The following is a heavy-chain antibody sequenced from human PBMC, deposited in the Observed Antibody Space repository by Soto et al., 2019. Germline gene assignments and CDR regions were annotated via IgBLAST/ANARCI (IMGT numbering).Heavy chain of an antibody. Sequence: KPXETLSLTCSVSGGSIRSYYWSWIRQPPGKGLDWIGYIYYSGSTNNNPSLRSRVTISIDTSKNQFSLKLSSVTAADTAVYYCARGSPTLGYCTNGVCTHFDYWGQGTLVTVSS. D-gene: IGHD2-8*01. V-gene: IGHV4-59*01. CDR3: ARGSPTLGYCTNGVCTHFDY. CDR1: GGSIRSYY. J-gene: IGHJ4*02. CDR2: IYYSGST.